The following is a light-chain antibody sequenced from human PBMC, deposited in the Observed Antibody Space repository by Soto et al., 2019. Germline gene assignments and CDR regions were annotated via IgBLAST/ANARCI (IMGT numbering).Light chain of an antibody. J-gene: IGKJ5*01. V-gene: IGKV3-15*01. CDR1: ESVSIN. CDR2: GAS. CDR3: QQYNNWPIT. Sequence: IVMTQSPATLSVSPGERATLCRRASESVSINLAWYPQKPGQAPRLLIYGASTRATGIPARFSGSGSGTEFTLTISSLQSEDFAVYYCQQYNNWPITFGQGTRLENK.